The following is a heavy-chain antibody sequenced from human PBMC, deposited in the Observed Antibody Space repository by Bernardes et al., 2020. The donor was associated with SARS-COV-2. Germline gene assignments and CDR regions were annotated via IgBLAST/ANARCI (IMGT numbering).Heavy chain of an antibody. CDR1: GFSFSSYG. V-gene: IGHV3-30*03. CDR2: ISYDGSDK. J-gene: IGHJ6*02. Sequence: GSLRLSCAASGFSFSSYGMHWVRQAPGKGLEWVAVISYDGSDKDFADSVKGRLSISRDNSKNTLYLQMNSLRLEHTAVYYCARPVTTGTHYYYGMDVWGQRTTVTVSS. D-gene: IGHD4-4*01. CDR3: ARPVTTGTHYYYGMDV.